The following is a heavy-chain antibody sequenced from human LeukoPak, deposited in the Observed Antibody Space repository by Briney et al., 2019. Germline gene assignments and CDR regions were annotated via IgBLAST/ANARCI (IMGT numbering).Heavy chain of an antibody. Sequence: GGSLRLSCAASGFTFCSYAMSWVRQAPGKGLEWVSAFSGSGGSTYYADSVKGRFTIYRDNSKNALYLQMNSLRAEDTAVYYCAIDTDCVAQGGLDYWGQGTLVTVSS. CDR3: AIDTDCVAQGGLDY. CDR2: FSGSGGST. D-gene: IGHD2-21*02. V-gene: IGHV3-23*01. CDR1: GFTFCSYA. J-gene: IGHJ4*02.